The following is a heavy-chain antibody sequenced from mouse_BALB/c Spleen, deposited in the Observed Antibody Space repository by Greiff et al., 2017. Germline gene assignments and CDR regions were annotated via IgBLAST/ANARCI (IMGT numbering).Heavy chain of an antibody. CDR2: INPSTGGT. CDR3: TRRPNYDRYFDV. J-gene: IGHJ1*01. CDR1: GYSFTGYY. Sequence: EVQLQQSGPELVKPGASVKISCKASGYSFTGYYMHWVKQSPENSLEWIGEINPSTGGTSYNQKFKGKATLTVDKSSSTAYMQLKSLTSEESAVYYCTRRPNYDRYFDVWGAGTTVTVSS. V-gene: IGHV1-42*01. D-gene: IGHD2-4*01.